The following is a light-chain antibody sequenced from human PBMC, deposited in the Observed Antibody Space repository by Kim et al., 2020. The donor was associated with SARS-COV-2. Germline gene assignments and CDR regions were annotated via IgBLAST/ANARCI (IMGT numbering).Light chain of an antibody. J-gene: IGLJ3*02. CDR3: QSYDTTNWV. CDR1: SGSIASNY. V-gene: IGLV6-57*04. CDR2: EDN. Sequence: NFMLTQPHSVSESPGKTVTISCTRSSGSIASNYVQWYQQRPGSAPTSVIYEDNQRPSCVPDRFSGSIDSSSNSSSLTISGLKTEDEADYYCQSYDTTNWVFGGGTQLTVL.